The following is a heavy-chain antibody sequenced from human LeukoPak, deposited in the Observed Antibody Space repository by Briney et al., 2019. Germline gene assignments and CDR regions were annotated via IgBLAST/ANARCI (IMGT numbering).Heavy chain of an antibody. D-gene: IGHD2-15*01. V-gene: IGHV3-23*01. J-gene: IGHJ4*02. CDR1: GFTFSSYA. Sequence: GGSLRLSCAASGFTFSSYAMSWVRQAPGKGLEWVSAISGSGGSTYYADSVKGRFTISRDSSKNTLYLQMNSLRAEDTAVYYCAKDQRNIVVVVAVLDYWGQGTLVTVSS. CDR3: AKDQRNIVVVVAVLDY. CDR2: ISGSGGST.